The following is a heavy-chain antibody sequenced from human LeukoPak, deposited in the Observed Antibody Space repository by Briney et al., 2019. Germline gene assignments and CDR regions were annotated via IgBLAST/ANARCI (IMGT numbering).Heavy chain of an antibody. Sequence: PGRSLRLSCAASGFTFSSYGMHWVRQAPGKGLEWVAVISYDGSNKYYADSVKGRFTISRDNSKNTLYLQMNSPRAEDTAVYYCAKDRAAAGTGYFDYWGQGTLVTVSS. CDR1: GFTFSSYG. V-gene: IGHV3-30*18. J-gene: IGHJ4*02. CDR3: AKDRAAAGTGYFDY. D-gene: IGHD6-13*01. CDR2: ISYDGSNK.